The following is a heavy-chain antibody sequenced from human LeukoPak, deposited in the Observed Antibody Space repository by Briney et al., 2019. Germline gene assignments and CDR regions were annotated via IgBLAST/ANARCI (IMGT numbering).Heavy chain of an antibody. V-gene: IGHV3-7*01. J-gene: IGHJ4*02. D-gene: IGHD3/OR15-3a*01. Sequence: TGGSLRLSCAASGFSLSRYWMSWGRQAPGKGLEWVANIGKDGSGNHYVDSVKGRFTIARDNAKNSLYLQMNSLRADDTAVYSCARDLDYYATDYWGQGTLVTVSS. CDR2: IGKDGSGN. CDR3: ARDLDYYATDY. CDR1: GFSLSRYW.